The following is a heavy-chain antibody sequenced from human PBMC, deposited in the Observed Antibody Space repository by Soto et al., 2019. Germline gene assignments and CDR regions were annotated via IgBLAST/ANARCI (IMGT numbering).Heavy chain of an antibody. CDR1: GGSISSSSYY. V-gene: IGHV4-39*01. J-gene: IGHJ6*02. CDR3: ASRYSSSWYGYYYYGMDV. Sequence: PSETLSLTCTVSGGSISSSSYYWGWIRQPPGKGLEWIGSIYYSGSTYYNPSLKSRVTISVDTSKNQFSLKLSSVTAADTAVYFCASRYSSSWYGYYYYGMDVWGQGTKVTVSS. D-gene: IGHD6-13*01. CDR2: IYYSGST.